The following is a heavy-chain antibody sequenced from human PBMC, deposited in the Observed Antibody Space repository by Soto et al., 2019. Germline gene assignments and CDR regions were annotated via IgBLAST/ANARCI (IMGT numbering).Heavy chain of an antibody. CDR3: AKDYDFWSGYYDMAWFDP. CDR2: ISGSGGST. CDR1: GFTFSSYA. Sequence: GGSLRLSCAASGFTFSSYAMSWVRQAPGKGLEWVSAISGSGGSTYYADSVKGRFTISRDNSKNTLYLQMNSLRAEDTAVYYCAKDYDFWSGYYDMAWFDPWGQGTLVTVSS. D-gene: IGHD3-3*01. J-gene: IGHJ5*02. V-gene: IGHV3-23*01.